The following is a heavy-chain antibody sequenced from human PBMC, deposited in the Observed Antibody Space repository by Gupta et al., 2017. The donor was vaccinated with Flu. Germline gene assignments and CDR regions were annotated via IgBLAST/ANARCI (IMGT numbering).Heavy chain of an antibody. Sequence: EVQLVESGGGLVKPGGSLRLSCEASGFTFSSYRMRWVRQAPGKGPEWGSSISSISSYIYYADSVKGRFTSSRDNAKNSLYLQMNSLRAEDTGVYYCARGFGYGEESVDYWGQGTLVTISS. CDR3: ARGFGYGEESVDY. D-gene: IGHD5-18*01. CDR1: GFTFSSYR. V-gene: IGHV3-21*01. CDR2: ISSISSYI. J-gene: IGHJ4*02.